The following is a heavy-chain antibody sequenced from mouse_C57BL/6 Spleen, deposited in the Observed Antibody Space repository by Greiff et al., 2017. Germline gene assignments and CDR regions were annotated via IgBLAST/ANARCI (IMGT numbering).Heavy chain of an antibody. CDR3: ARVLLEDAMDY. D-gene: IGHD2-12*01. Sequence: QVQLKESGPELVKPGASVKISCKASGYAFSSSWMNWVKQRPGKGLEWIGRIYPGDGDTNYNGKFKGKATLTADKSSSTAYMQLSSLTSEDSAVYFCARVLLEDAMDYWGQGTSVTVSS. J-gene: IGHJ4*01. V-gene: IGHV1-82*01. CDR2: IYPGDGDT. CDR1: GYAFSSSW.